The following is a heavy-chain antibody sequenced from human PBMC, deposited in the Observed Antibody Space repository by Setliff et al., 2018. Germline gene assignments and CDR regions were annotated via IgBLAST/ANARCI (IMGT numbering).Heavy chain of an antibody. CDR3: ARDVGTSSFEVATMIVVAATDAFDI. Sequence: ASVKVSCKASGHTFTSYGISWVRQAPGQGLEWMGWISAYNGNTNYAQKLQGRVTMTTDTSTSTAYMELRSLRSDDTAVYYCARDVGTSSFEVATMIVVAATDAFDIWGQGTMVTVSS. D-gene: IGHD3-22*01. J-gene: IGHJ3*02. CDR1: GHTFTSYG. CDR2: ISAYNGNT. V-gene: IGHV1-18*01.